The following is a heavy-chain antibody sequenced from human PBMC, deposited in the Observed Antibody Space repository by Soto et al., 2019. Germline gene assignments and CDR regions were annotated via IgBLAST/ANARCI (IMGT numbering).Heavy chain of an antibody. CDR1: GGSISSYY. V-gene: IGHV4-59*01. CDR2: IYYSGST. Sequence: SETLSLTCTVSGGSISSYYWSWIRQPPGKGLEWIGYIYYSGSTNYNPSLKSRVTISVDTSKNQFSLKLSSVTAADTAVYYCARDTTYSSSMGGFDPWGQGTLVTVSS. D-gene: IGHD6-6*01. J-gene: IGHJ5*02. CDR3: ARDTTYSSSMGGFDP.